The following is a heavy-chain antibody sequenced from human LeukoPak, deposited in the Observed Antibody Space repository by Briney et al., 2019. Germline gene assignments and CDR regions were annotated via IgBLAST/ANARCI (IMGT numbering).Heavy chain of an antibody. V-gene: IGHV3-30-3*01. CDR1: GFTFSSYA. CDR2: ISYDGSNK. D-gene: IGHD4-17*01. CDR3: AKGHTDSGTCFDC. Sequence: GRSLRLSCAASGFTFSSYAMHGVRQAPGKGLEWGAVISYDGSNKYYADSVKGRFTICRDNSKNTLYLQMSTLRVDDAAVYYCAKGHTDSGTCFDCWGQETLVSVSS. J-gene: IGHJ4*02.